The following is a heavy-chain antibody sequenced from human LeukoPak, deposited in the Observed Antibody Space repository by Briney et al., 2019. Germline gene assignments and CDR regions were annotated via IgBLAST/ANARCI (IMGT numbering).Heavy chain of an antibody. J-gene: IGHJ4*02. CDR2: LYYTGTT. D-gene: IGHD3-22*01. Sequence: SSETLSLTCTVSGDAITGSSYFWGWIRRAPGKGLEWIGSLYYTGTTHSSPSLKSRVTMSADTSQNQFSLKLNSVTAADTAVYYCARQYYDSTGYYYFDHWGQGTLVTVSS. CDR3: ARQYYDSTGYYYFDH. CDR1: GDAITGSSYF. V-gene: IGHV4-39*01.